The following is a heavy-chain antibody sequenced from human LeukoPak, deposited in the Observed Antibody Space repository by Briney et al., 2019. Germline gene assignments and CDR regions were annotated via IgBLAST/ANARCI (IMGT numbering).Heavy chain of an antibody. CDR3: ARDGITGTF. Sequence: SQTLSLTCAVSGGSLSSGGYSWSWIRQPPGKGLEWIGYIYHSGSTYYNPSLKSRVTISVDRSKNQFSLKLSSVTAADTAVYYCARDGITGTFWGQGTLVTVSS. J-gene: IGHJ4*02. D-gene: IGHD1-20*01. CDR2: IYHSGST. CDR1: GGSLSSGGYS. V-gene: IGHV4-30-2*01.